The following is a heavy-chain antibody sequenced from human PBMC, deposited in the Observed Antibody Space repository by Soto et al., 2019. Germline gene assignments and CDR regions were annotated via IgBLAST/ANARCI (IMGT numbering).Heavy chain of an antibody. CDR2: TSYSGNT. CDR1: GDSISSGSYY. D-gene: IGHD1-26*01. Sequence: QVQLQESGPGLVRPSQTLSLTCTVSGDSISSGSYYWSWIRQPPGKGLEWIGYTSYSGNTYYNPSLRSXXTXSAXSSKNQFSLKLTSVTAADTAVYYCARVTIVGATTPWGQGTLVTVSS. J-gene: IGHJ4*02. CDR3: ARVTIVGATTP. V-gene: IGHV4-30-4*01.